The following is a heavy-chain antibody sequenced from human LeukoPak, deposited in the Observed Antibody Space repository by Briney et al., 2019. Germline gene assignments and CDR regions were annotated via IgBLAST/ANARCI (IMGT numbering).Heavy chain of an antibody. Sequence: GGSLRLSCAASGFTFSSYSMNWVRQAPGKGLEWVSFISSSSSYMYYADSVKGRFTISRDNAKNSLYLQMNSLRAEDTAVYYCAKEMATIRAFDFWGQGTMVTVSS. CDR3: AKEMATIRAFDF. J-gene: IGHJ3*01. V-gene: IGHV3-21*04. D-gene: IGHD5-24*01. CDR1: GFTFSSYS. CDR2: ISSSSSYM.